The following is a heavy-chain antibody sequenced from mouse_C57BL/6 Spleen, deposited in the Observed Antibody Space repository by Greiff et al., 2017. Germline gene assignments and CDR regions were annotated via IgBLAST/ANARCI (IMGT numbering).Heavy chain of an antibody. CDR1: GFTFSSYG. CDR2: ISSGGSYT. CDR3: GRKEKLYAMDY. V-gene: IGHV5-6*01. Sequence: EVQLQESGGDLVKPGGSLKLSCAASGFTFSSYGMSWVRQTPDKRLEWVATISSGGSYTYYPDSVKGRFTIYRDNAKNTLYLQMSSLKSEDTARYCSGRKEKLYAMDYWGQGTSVTVSS. J-gene: IGHJ4*01.